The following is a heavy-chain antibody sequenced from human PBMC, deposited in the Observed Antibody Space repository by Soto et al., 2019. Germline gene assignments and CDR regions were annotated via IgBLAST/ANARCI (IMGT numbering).Heavy chain of an antibody. V-gene: IGHV4-34*01. J-gene: IGHJ5*02. CDR3: ARRTVGASPNWFDP. CDR1: GGSFRNFY. CDR2: INRSGGT. D-gene: IGHD1-26*01. Sequence: PSETLSLTCAVYGGSFRNFYWSWIRQPPGKGLEWIGEINRSGGTNYNPSLKSRVTVSVDTSKNQFSLEMSSVTAADTAIYYCARRTVGASPNWFDPWGQGALVTVSS.